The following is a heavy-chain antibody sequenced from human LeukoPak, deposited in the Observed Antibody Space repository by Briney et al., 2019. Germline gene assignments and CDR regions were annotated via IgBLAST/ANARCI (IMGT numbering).Heavy chain of an antibody. CDR2: IYHSGST. Sequence: KPSETLSLTCTVSGYSISSGYYWGWIRQPPGKGLEWIGSIYHSGSTYYNPSLKSRVTISVDTSKNQFSLKLSSVTAADTAVYYCASRGGEYCGGDCYSAPFDYWGQGTLVTVSS. V-gene: IGHV4-38-2*02. D-gene: IGHD2-21*02. CDR1: GYSISSGYY. J-gene: IGHJ4*02. CDR3: ASRGGEYCGGDCYSAPFDY.